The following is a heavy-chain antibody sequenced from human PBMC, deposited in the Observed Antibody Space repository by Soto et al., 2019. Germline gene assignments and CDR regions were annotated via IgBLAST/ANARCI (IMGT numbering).Heavy chain of an antibody. Sequence: GGSLRLSCAASGFTFSSYAMSWVRQAPGKGLEWVSAISGSGGSTYYADSVKGRFTISRDNSKNTLYLQMNSLRAEDTAVYYCAKAPSRWNYNIIYFDYWGQGTLVTVS. CDR1: GFTFSSYA. CDR2: ISGSGGST. CDR3: AKAPSRWNYNIIYFDY. V-gene: IGHV3-23*01. D-gene: IGHD1-7*01. J-gene: IGHJ4*02.